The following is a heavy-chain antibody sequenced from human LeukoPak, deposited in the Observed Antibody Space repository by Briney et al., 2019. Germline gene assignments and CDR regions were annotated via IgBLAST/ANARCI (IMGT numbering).Heavy chain of an antibody. CDR2: IYSSGRT. Sequence: GGSLRLSCAASGFTVSTNYFSWVRRAPGKGLEWLSVIYSSGRTYFADSVKGRFTISRDNSKNTLYLQMNSLRDEDTAVYYCAGDTYDSSGYYLGMDVWGQGTTVTVSS. CDR1: GFTVSTNY. J-gene: IGHJ6*02. V-gene: IGHV3-53*01. CDR3: AGDTYDSSGYYLGMDV. D-gene: IGHD3-22*01.